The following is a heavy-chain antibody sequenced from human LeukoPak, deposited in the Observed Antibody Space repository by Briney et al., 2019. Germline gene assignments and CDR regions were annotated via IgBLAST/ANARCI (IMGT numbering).Heavy chain of an antibody. V-gene: IGHV4-31*03. D-gene: IGHD3-3*01. J-gene: IGHJ5*02. CDR3: ARDLSGYYHT. Sequence: SETLSLTCTVSGGSISSGGYYWSWIRQHPGKGLEWIGYIYYSGSTYYNPSLKSRVTMSVDTSKNQFSLKLSSVTAADTAVYYCARDLSGYYHTWGQGTLVTVSS. CDR1: GGSISSGGYY. CDR2: IYYSGST.